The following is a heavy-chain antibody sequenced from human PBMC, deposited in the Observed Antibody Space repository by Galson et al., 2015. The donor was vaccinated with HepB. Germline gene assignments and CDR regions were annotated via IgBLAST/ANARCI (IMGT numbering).Heavy chain of an antibody. V-gene: IGHV3-48*02. J-gene: IGHJ6*02. D-gene: IGHD3-16*01. CDR2: ISSSSSTI. CDR3: AGGPLGAGPYYYYGMDV. CDR1: GFTFSSYS. Sequence: SLRLSCAASGFTFSSYSMNWVRQAPGKGLEWVSYISSSSSTIYYADSVKGRFTISRDNAKNSLYLQMHSLRDEDTAVYYCAGGPLGAGPYYYYGMDVWGQGTTVPVSS.